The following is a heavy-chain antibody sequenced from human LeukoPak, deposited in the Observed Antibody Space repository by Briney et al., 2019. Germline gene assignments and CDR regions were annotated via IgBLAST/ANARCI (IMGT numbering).Heavy chain of an antibody. D-gene: IGHD3-10*01. V-gene: IGHV4-30-4*01. CDR3: ARDRWVGELLSLGWYFDL. J-gene: IGHJ2*01. CDR1: GGSISSGDYY. Sequence: SQTLSLTCTVSGGSISSGDYYWSWIRQPPGKGLEWIGYISYSGSTYHSSSLKSRVTISLDTSKNQFSLKLSSVTAADTAVYYCARDRWVGELLSLGWYFDLWGRGTLVTVSS. CDR2: ISYSGST.